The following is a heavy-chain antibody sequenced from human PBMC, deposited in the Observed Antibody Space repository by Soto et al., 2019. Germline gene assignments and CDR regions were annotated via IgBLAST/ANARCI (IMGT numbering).Heavy chain of an antibody. CDR2: IKQDGSEK. V-gene: IGHV3-7*03. CDR1: GFTFSSYW. CDR3: ARDRVPGNYYDSSGYLGI. Sequence: LRLSCAASGFTFSSYWMSWVRQAPWKGLEWVANIKQDGSEKYYVDSVKGRFTISRDNAKNSLYLQMNSLRAEDTAVYYCARDRVPGNYYDSSGYLGIWGQGTMVTVSS. J-gene: IGHJ3*02. D-gene: IGHD3-22*01.